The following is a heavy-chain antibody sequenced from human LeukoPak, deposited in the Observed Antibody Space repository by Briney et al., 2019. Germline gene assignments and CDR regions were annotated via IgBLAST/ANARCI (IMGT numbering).Heavy chain of an antibody. J-gene: IGHJ3*02. CDR3: ARENFCSGGSCSAEVFDI. CDR1: GGSITSDNYF. Sequence: PSETLSLTCSVSGGSITSDNYFWGWIRQPPGKGLEWMADIHNGETTYYNPSLKSRLTISVDTSENQLSLKLTSVTPADTAVYYRARENFCSGGSCSAEVFDIWGQGTGVTVSS. D-gene: IGHD2-15*01. V-gene: IGHV4-39*07. CDR2: IHNGETT.